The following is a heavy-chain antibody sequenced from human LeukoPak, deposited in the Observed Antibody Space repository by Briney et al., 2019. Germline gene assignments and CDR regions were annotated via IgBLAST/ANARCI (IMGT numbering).Heavy chain of an antibody. D-gene: IGHD4-17*01. V-gene: IGHV1-18*01. Sequence: ASVKVSCTASGYTFTTYGISWVRQAPGQGLEWMGWISAYNGNTNYAQNLQGRVTMTTDTSTSTAYMEMRSLRSDDTAVYYCARGNDYGDFGEYWGQGTLVTVSS. CDR3: ARGNDYGDFGEY. J-gene: IGHJ4*02. CDR2: ISAYNGNT. CDR1: GYTFTTYG.